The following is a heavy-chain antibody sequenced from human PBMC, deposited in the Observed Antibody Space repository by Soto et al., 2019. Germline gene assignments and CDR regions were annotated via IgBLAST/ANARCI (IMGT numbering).Heavy chain of an antibody. V-gene: IGHV3-64D*06. Sequence: GGSLRLSCSASGFPVSIYAMHWVRQSPGKGLEYVSAISSNGGSTYYADSVKGRFTISRDNSKNTLYLQMSSLRAEDTAVYYCVKERYCGGDCYQLKYHYGMDVWGQGTTVTVSS. CDR3: VKERYCGGDCYQLKYHYGMDV. CDR1: GFPVSIYA. D-gene: IGHD2-21*02. J-gene: IGHJ6*02. CDR2: ISSNGGST.